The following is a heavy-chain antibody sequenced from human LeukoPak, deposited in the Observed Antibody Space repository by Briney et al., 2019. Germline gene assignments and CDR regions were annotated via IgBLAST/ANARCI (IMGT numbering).Heavy chain of an antibody. CDR2: IYHSGST. CDR3: ARSRPTVTTPFDY. Sequence: SETLSLTCTVSGYSISSGYYWGWIRQPPGKGLEWIGGIYHSGSTYYNPSLKSRVTISVDTSKNQFSLKLSSVTAADTAVYYCARSRPTVTTPFDYWGQGTLVTVSS. CDR1: GYSISSGYY. V-gene: IGHV4-38-2*02. D-gene: IGHD4-11*01. J-gene: IGHJ4*02.